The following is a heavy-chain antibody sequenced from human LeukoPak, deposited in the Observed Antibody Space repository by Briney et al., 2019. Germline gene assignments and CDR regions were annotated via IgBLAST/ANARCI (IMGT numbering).Heavy chain of an antibody. CDR2: INPSGGST. Sequence: ASVKVSFKASGYTFNSYYMHWVRQAPGQGLEWMGIINPSGGSTSYAQKFPGRVTMTRDTSTSTVYMELSSLRSEDTAVYYCARESYGEEDNWGQGTLVTVSS. CDR3: ARESYGEEDN. V-gene: IGHV1-46*02. J-gene: IGHJ4*02. CDR1: GYTFNSYY. D-gene: IGHD4-17*01.